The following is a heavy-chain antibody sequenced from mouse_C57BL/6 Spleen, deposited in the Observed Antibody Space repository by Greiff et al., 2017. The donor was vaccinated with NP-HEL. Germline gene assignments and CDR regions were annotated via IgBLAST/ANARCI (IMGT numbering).Heavy chain of an antibody. CDR3: ARRGEGYAMDY. V-gene: IGHV1-50*01. CDR2: IDPSDSYP. Sequence: QVQLQQPGAELVKPGASVKLSCKASGYTFTSYWMQWVKQRPGQGLEWIGEIDPSDSYPNYNQKFKGKATLTVDTSSSTAYMQLSSLTSEDAAVYYCARRGEGYAMDYWGQGTSVTVSS. CDR1: GYTFTSYW. J-gene: IGHJ4*01.